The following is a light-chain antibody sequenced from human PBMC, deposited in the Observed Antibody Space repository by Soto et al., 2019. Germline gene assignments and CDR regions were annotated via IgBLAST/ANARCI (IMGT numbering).Light chain of an antibody. CDR3: SSYTSTSNYV. CDR1: SSDVGDYNY. CDR2: DVS. J-gene: IGLJ1*01. Sequence: QSALTQPASVSGSPGQSITISCTGTSSDVGDYNYVSWYQQHPGKAPKLMIYDVSNRPSGVSNRFSGYKSDNTASLTISGLKAEDEADYYCSSYTSTSNYVFGTGTKVTVL. V-gene: IGLV2-14*01.